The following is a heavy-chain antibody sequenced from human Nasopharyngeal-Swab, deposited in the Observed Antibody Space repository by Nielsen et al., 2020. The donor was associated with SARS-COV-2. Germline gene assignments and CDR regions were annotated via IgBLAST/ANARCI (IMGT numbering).Heavy chain of an antibody. Sequence: SLKISCAASGFTFDDYAMHWVRQAPGKGLEWVSGISWNSGSIGYADSVKGRFTISRDNAKNSLYLQMNSLRAEDTALYYCSSEGILTGYIHYFWGQGTTVTVSS. D-gene: IGHD3-9*01. CDR2: ISWNSGSI. J-gene: IGHJ6*02. CDR1: GFTFDDYA. V-gene: IGHV3-9*01. CDR3: SSEGILTGYIHYF.